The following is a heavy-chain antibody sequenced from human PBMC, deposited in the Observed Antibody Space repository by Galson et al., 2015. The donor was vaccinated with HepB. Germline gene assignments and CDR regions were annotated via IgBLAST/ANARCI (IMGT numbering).Heavy chain of an antibody. CDR2: ISAYNGNT. CDR3: ARGALVVVVGATQNNWFDP. D-gene: IGHD2-15*01. CDR1: GYTFTSYD. J-gene: IGHJ5*02. V-gene: IGHV1-18*01. Sequence: SVKVSCKASGYTFTSYDISWVRQAPGQGLEWMGWISAYNGNTNYIQKLQGRLTMTTDTSTSTAYMQLRSLRSDDTAVYYCARGALVVVVGATQNNWFDPWGQGTLVTVSS.